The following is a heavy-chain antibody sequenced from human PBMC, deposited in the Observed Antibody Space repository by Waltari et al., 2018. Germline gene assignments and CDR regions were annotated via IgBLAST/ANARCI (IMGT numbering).Heavy chain of an antibody. J-gene: IGHJ6*03. D-gene: IGHD2-21*01. CDR3: AREGDCGGDCFYYYYYYMDV. CDR1: GFTFSSYS. CDR2: ISSSSTI. Sequence: EVQLVESGGGLVQPGGSLRLSCAASGFTFSSYSMNWVRQAPGKGLEWVPYISSSSTIYYADSVKGRFTISRDNAKNSLYLQMNSLIAEDTAVYYCAREGDCGGDCFYYYYYYMDVWGKGTTVTVSS. V-gene: IGHV3-48*04.